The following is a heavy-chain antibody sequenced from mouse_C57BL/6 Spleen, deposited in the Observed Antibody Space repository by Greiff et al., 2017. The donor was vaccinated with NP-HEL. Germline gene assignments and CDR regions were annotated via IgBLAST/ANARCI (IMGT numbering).Heavy chain of an antibody. D-gene: IGHD2-4*01. CDR1: GYAFSSSW. CDR2: IYPGDGDT. V-gene: IGHV1-82*01. Sequence: QVQLQQSGPELVKPGASVKISCKASGYAFSSSWLNWVKQRPGKGLEWIGRIYPGDGDTNYNGKFKGKATLTADKSSSTAYMQLSSLTSEDSAVYCCASLYDYDAWFAYWGQGTLVTVSA. J-gene: IGHJ3*01. CDR3: ASLYDYDAWFAY.